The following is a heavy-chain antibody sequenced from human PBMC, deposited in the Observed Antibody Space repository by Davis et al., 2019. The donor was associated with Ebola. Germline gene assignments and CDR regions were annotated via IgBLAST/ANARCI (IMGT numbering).Heavy chain of an antibody. J-gene: IGHJ6*04. CDR1: VLTSSSYA. CDR3: ARSGLSFGVVKYHYGMDV. CDR2: ISGSGVST. D-gene: IGHD3-3*01. Sequence: GGSLTLSCTDSVLTSSSYAMTWVRQAPGKGLEWVSAISGSGVSTYYAGSVKGRFTVSRDNSKKTMYLQMNSLRAEDTAVYYCARSGLSFGVVKYHYGMDVWGKGTTVTVSS. V-gene: IGHV3-23*01.